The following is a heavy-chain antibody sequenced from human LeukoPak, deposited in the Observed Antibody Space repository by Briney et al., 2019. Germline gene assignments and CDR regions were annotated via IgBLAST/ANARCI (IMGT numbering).Heavy chain of an antibody. CDR3: ARAPDATRNTFDI. J-gene: IGHJ3*02. CDR1: GFTFSSYW. Sequence: GGSLRLSCAASGFTFSSYWMHWVRQAPGKGLVWVSRINSDGSSTRYADSVKGRFTISRDNAKNTLYLQMNSLRAEDTAVYYCARAPDATRNTFDIWGQGTMATVSS. D-gene: IGHD2-15*01. CDR2: INSDGSST. V-gene: IGHV3-74*01.